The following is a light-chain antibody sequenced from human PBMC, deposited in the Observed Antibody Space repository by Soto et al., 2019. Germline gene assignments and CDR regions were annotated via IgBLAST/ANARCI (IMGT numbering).Light chain of an antibody. CDR2: AAS. CDR1: QGSSNY. CDR3: QQFSSYPWT. V-gene: IGKV1-17*03. J-gene: IGKJ1*01. Sequence: DIQMTQSPSAMSASVGDRVTITCRASQGSSNYLAWFQQKPGKVPKRLIYAASSLQSGVPSRFSGSGSGTEFTLAISSLQPDDFATYFCQQFSSYPWTFGQGTKVDIK.